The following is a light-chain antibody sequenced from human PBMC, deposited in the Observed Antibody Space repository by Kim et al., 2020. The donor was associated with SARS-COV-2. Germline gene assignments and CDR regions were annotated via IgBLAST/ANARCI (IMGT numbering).Light chain of an antibody. J-gene: IGLJ1*01. CDR2: GTS. CDR3: QSYDSSLSGYV. CDR1: SSNIGAGYE. Sequence: QRVTLSCTGSSSNIGAGYEVPWYQQLPGTAPKLLIYGTSNRPSGVPDRFSGSKSGTSASLAITGLQAEDEADYYCQSYDSSLSGYVFGTGTKVTVL. V-gene: IGLV1-40*01.